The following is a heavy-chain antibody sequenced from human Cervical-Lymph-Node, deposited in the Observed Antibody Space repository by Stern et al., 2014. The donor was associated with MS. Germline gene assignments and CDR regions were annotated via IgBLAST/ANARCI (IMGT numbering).Heavy chain of an antibody. D-gene: IGHD6-13*01. V-gene: IGHV3-9*01. CDR1: QITFDDYG. CDR2: MCWNSATK. CDR3: AKSYSSSWSGWIDS. J-gene: IGHJ5*01. Sequence: EVQLVESGGGLVQPGRSLRLSCSASQITFDDYGFHWVRQVPGKGLEWVAGMCWNSATKVYADSVKGRFTISRDNARDSLYLQMNNLTPDDTALYYCAKSYSSSWSGWIDSWGQGILVTVSS.